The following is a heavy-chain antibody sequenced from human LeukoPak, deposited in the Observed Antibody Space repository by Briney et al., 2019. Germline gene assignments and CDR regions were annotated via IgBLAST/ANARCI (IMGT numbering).Heavy chain of an antibody. V-gene: IGHV4-39*01. CDR1: GGSISSSNDF. Sequence: PSETLSLTCIVSGGSISSSNDFWDWIRQPPGKGLEWLGTIYYTGTTYYNPSLKSRVTISIDTSKTQFSLKLTSVTAADTAVYYCARRGQYVSSDSWGQGTLVTVSS. CDR3: ARRGQYVSSDS. CDR2: IYYTGTT. J-gene: IGHJ4*02. D-gene: IGHD3-16*01.